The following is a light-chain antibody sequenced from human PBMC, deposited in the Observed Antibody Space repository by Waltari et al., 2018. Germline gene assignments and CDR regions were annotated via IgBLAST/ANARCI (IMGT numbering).Light chain of an antibody. CDR1: QSVRNY. CDR3: QQRRNLPIT. J-gene: IGKJ5*01. Sequence: EIVLTQSPATLSLSPGERATLSCRVSQSVRNYLAWYQQKPGQAPRLIIYDVSYRATAIPARFSGSGSGTDFTLTISSLEPEDFAVYYCQQRRNLPITFGQGTRLEIK. CDR2: DVS. V-gene: IGKV3-11*01.